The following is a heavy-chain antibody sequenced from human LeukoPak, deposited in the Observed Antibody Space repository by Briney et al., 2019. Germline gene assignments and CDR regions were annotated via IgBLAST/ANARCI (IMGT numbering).Heavy chain of an antibody. Sequence: GGSLRLSCAASGFTLSDYWMSWVRQAPGKGLEWVANIDQGRSHKNYVDSVKGRFTISRDDATNSLYPQMSSLRAEDTAVYFCARESTEERPGCWGQGTLVTVSS. J-gene: IGHJ4*02. CDR1: GFTLSDYW. D-gene: IGHD1-1*01. V-gene: IGHV3-7*01. CDR3: ARESTEERPGC. CDR2: IDQGRSHK.